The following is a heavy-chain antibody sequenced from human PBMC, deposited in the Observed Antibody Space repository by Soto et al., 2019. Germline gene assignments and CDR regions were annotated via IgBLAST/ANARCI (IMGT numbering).Heavy chain of an antibody. CDR1: GGSVSSGSYY. Sequence: SATLSLTCTVSGGSVSSGSYYWSWIRQPPGKGLEWIGYIYYSGSTYYNPSLKSRVTISVDTSKNQFSLKPSSVTAADTAVYYCASRIRTAHYYFDYWGQGTLVTVSS. J-gene: IGHJ4*02. CDR3: ASRIRTAHYYFDY. D-gene: IGHD5-18*01. CDR2: IYYSGST. V-gene: IGHV4-30-4*01.